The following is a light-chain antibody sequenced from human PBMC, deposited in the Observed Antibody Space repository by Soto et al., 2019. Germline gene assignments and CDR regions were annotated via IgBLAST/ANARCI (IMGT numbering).Light chain of an antibody. CDR3: QQYHTSPF. CDR2: GAS. CDR1: QSVSSSY. V-gene: IGKV3-20*01. J-gene: IGKJ5*01. Sequence: EIVLTQSPGTLSLSPGERATLSCRASQSVSSSYLAWYQQKPGQAPRLLIFGASNRAAGIPDRFTGSGSGTDFTLTISRLEPGDFAVYYCQQYHTSPFFGQGTRLEIK.